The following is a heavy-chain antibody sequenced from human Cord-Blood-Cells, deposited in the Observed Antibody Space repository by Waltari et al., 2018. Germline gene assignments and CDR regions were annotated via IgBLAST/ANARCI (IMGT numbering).Heavy chain of an antibody. CDR2: INHSGST. Sequence: QVQLQQWGAGLLKPSETLSLTCAVYGGSFIGYYWSWIRQPPGKGLEWIGEINHSGSTNYNPSLKSRVTISVDTSKNQFSLKLSSVTAADTAVYYCARHGMAPNWFDPWGQGTLVTVSS. V-gene: IGHV4-34*01. CDR3: ARHGMAPNWFDP. D-gene: IGHD1-26*01. J-gene: IGHJ5*02. CDR1: GGSFIGYY.